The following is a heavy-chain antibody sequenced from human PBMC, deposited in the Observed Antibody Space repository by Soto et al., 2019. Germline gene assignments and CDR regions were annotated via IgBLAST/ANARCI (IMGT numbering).Heavy chain of an antibody. D-gene: IGHD3-10*01. Sequence: SVGSLRLSCESSVLTFSNYAMSWVRHAPGKCLEWVSVIGGSGSSAYYAKSVQGRFTISRDNSKSTLLLQMDSLRVEDTAVYYCAKGRNAGFGELFFDGWGQGTLVNVS. J-gene: IGHJ4*02. CDR3: AKGRNAGFGELFFDG. CDR1: VLTFSNYA. CDR2: IGGSGSSA. V-gene: IGHV3-23*01.